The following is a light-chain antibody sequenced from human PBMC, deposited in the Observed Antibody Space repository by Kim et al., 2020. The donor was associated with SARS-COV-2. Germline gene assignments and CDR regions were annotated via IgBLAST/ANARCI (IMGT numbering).Light chain of an antibody. J-gene: IGKJ1*01. CDR1: QSVSSN. Sequence: VSPGERATLSCRASQSVSSNLAWYQQKPGQAPRLLIYGASTRATGIPARFSGSGSGTEFTLTISSLQSEDFAVYYCQQYNNWPLTFGQGTKVDIK. CDR3: QQYNNWPLT. CDR2: GAS. V-gene: IGKV3-15*01.